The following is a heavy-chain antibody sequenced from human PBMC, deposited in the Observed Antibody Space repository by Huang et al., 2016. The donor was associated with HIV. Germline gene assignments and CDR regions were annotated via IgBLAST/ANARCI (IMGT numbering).Heavy chain of an antibody. Sequence: QVRLEQWGAGLLKPSETLSLTCAVYGGSFSGYQWTWIRQSAGKGVELIGEINHSGSATYNPSPRPCVTITCDMSKNHFSLKMTSLTVTYTAFYFCALGLRFCLGGDCFPTHFQHWSQG. CDR2: INHSGSA. D-gene: IGHD2-21*02. CDR1: GGSFSGYQ. CDR3: ALGLRFCLGGDCFPTHFQH. J-gene: IGHJ1*01. V-gene: IGHV4-34*02.